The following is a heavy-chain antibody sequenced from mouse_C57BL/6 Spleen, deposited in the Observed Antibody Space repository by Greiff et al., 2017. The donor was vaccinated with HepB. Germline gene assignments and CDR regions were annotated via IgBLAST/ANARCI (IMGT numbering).Heavy chain of an antibody. CDR1: GYSITSGYD. CDR2: ISYSGST. Sequence: EVKLMESGPGMVKPSQSLSLTCTVTGYSITSGYDWHWIRHFPGNKLEWMGYISYSGSTNYNPSLKSRISITHDTSKNHFFLKLNSVTTEDTATYYCARRHGSSYGGWYFDVWGTGTTVTVSS. V-gene: IGHV3-1*01. CDR3: ARRHGSSYGGWYFDV. D-gene: IGHD1-1*01. J-gene: IGHJ1*03.